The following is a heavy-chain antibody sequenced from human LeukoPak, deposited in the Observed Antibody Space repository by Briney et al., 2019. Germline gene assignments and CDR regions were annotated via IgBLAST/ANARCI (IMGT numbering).Heavy chain of an antibody. D-gene: IGHD3-22*01. J-gene: IGHJ6*02. V-gene: IGHV4-59*01. Sequence: PSETLSLTCTVSGGSISSYYWSWIRQPPGKGLEWIGYIYYSGSTNYNPSLKSRVTISIDSSKNQFSLRLSSVTAADTAMYYCARNPGYYSDFYYGMDVWGQGTTVTVSS. CDR1: GGSISSYY. CDR2: IYYSGST. CDR3: ARNPGYYSDFYYGMDV.